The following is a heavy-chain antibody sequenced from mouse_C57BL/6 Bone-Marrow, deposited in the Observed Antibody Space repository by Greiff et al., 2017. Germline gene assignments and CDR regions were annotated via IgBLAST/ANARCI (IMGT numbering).Heavy chain of an antibody. CDR3: ARGDYGSIPAWFAY. CDR2: IYPRSGNT. D-gene: IGHD1-1*01. Sequence: QVQLKESGAELARPGASVKLSCKASGYTFTSYGISWVKQRTGQGLEWIGEIYPRSGNTYYNEKFKGKATLTADKSSSTAYMELRSLTSEDSAVYFCARGDYGSIPAWFAYWGQGTLVTVSA. CDR1: GYTFTSYG. J-gene: IGHJ3*01. V-gene: IGHV1-81*01.